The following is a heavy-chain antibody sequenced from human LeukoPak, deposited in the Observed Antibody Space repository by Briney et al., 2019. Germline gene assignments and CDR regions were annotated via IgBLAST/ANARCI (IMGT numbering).Heavy chain of an antibody. D-gene: IGHD5-12*01. J-gene: IGHJ4*02. CDR2: ISSSGSTI. Sequence: GGSLRLSCAASGFTFSSYEMNWVRQAPGKGLEWVSYISSSGSTIYYADSVKGRFTISRDNAKNSLYLQMNSLRAEDTAVYYCARDGLRGGYDSIDYWGQGTLVTVSS. CDR1: GFTFSSYE. V-gene: IGHV3-48*03. CDR3: ARDGLRGGYDSIDY.